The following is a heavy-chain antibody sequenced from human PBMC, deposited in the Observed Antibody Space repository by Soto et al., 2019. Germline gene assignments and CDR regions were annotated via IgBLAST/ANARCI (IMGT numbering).Heavy chain of an antibody. CDR1: GFTFSSYS. Sequence: EVQLVESGGGLVKPGGSLRLSCAASGFTFSSYSMNWVRQAPGKGLEWVSSITSSSSYIYYADSVKGRFTISRDNAKNSLYLQVNSLRAEDTAVYYCAREGIAAALDYWGQGTLVTVSS. J-gene: IGHJ4*02. V-gene: IGHV3-21*01. CDR2: ITSSSSYI. D-gene: IGHD6-13*01. CDR3: AREGIAAALDY.